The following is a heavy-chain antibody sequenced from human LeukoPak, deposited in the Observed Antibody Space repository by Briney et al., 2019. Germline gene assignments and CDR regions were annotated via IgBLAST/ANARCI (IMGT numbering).Heavy chain of an antibody. CDR1: GGSISSYY. CDR3: ARHAYYYGSGLDY. CDR2: IYYSGST. Sequence: SETLSLTCTVSGGSISSYYWSWIRQPPGKGLEWIGYIYYSGSTNYNPSLKSRVTISVDTSKNQFSLKLSSVTAADTAVYYCARHAYYYGSGLDYWGQGTLVTVPS. V-gene: IGHV4-59*08. J-gene: IGHJ4*02. D-gene: IGHD3-10*01.